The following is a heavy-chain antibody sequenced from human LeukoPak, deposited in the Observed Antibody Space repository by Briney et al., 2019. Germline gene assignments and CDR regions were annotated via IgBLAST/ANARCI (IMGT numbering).Heavy chain of an antibody. Sequence: PGGSLRLSCAASGFTFSSNYMSWVRQAPGKGLEWVSFIYSGGNTYYADSVKGRFTISRDNSKNTVHLQMNSLRAEDTAMYYCARRAGDYSHPYDYWGQGTLVTVSS. CDR1: GFTFSSNY. V-gene: IGHV3-53*01. D-gene: IGHD3-22*01. J-gene: IGHJ4*02. CDR2: IYSGGNT. CDR3: ARRAGDYSHPYDY.